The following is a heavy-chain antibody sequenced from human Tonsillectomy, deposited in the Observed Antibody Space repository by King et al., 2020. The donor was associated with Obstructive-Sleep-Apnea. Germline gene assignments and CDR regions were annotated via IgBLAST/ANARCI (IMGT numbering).Heavy chain of an antibody. CDR2: VYKTGST. D-gene: IGHD1-26*01. V-gene: IGHV4-59*08. Sequence: QLQESGPGLVKPSETLSLTCTVSGGSISSYYWSWIRQPPGKGLEWIGYVYKTGSTSYNPSLKSRVTISIDTSRNQFSLKLSSVTAADTAVYYCARQWELPLFDYWGPGTLVTVSS. J-gene: IGHJ4*02. CDR1: GGSISSYY. CDR3: ARQWELPLFDY.